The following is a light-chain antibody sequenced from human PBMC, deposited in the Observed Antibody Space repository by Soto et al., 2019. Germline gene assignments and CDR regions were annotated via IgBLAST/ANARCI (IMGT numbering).Light chain of an antibody. Sequence: EIVMTQSPATLSVSPGERATLSCRASQSVSSNLAWYQQKPGQAPRLLIYGASTRATGIPARFSGSGSGTEFTLTISSLQSEDFAVDYCQHYKNWPLTFGGGTKVEIK. CDR2: GAS. V-gene: IGKV3-15*01. J-gene: IGKJ4*01. CDR3: QHYKNWPLT. CDR1: QSVSSN.